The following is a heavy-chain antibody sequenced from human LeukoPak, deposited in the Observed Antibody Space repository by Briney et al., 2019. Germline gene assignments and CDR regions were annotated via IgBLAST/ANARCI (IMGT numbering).Heavy chain of an antibody. CDR2: INHSGST. CDR1: GGSFSGYY. J-gene: IGHJ2*01. V-gene: IGHV4-34*01. Sequence: PSETLSLTCAVYGGSFSGYYWSWIRQPPGKGLEWIGVINHSGSTNYNPSLKSRVTISVDTSKNQFSLKLSSVTAADTAVYYCARRRVVVVAATVPSLKRYWYFDLWGRGTLVTVSS. CDR3: ARRRVVVVAATVPSLKRYWYFDL. D-gene: IGHD2-15*01.